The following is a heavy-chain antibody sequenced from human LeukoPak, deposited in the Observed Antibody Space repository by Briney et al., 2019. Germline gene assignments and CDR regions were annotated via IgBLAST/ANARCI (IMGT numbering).Heavy chain of an antibody. D-gene: IGHD3-22*01. CDR2: IYTSGST. Sequence: PSETLSLTCAVYGGSFSGYYWSWIRQPAGKGLEWIGRIYTSGSTNYNPFLKSRVTMSVDTSKNQFSLKLSSVTAADTAVYYCASESGYYDSSALLIWGQGTMVTVSS. V-gene: IGHV4-59*10. CDR3: ASESGYYDSSALLI. CDR1: GGSFSGYY. J-gene: IGHJ3*02.